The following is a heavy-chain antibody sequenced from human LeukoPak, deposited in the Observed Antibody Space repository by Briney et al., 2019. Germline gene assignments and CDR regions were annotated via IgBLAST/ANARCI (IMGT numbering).Heavy chain of an antibody. D-gene: IGHD3-10*01. CDR3: AMVRGLDY. Sequence: GRSLRLSCAASGFTFSSYAMHWVRQAPGKGLEWVAVISYDGSNKYYADSVKGRFTISRDNSKNTLYLQMNSLRAEDTAVYYCAMVRGLDYWGQGTLVTVPS. V-gene: IGHV3-30*04. J-gene: IGHJ4*02. CDR1: GFTFSSYA. CDR2: ISYDGSNK.